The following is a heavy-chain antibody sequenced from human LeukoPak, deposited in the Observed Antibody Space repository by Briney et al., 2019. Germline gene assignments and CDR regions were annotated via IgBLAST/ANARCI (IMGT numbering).Heavy chain of an antibody. Sequence: PSETLCLTCTVSDGSFSSYSWNWIRQPPGRGLEWIGYIYYSGSTIYNPSLRSRVTISIDTSKNQFSLKLTSVTAADTAVYYCARLKARDAFDIWGQGTMVTVSS. CDR3: ARLKARDAFDI. CDR2: IYYSGST. J-gene: IGHJ3*02. CDR1: DGSFSSYS. V-gene: IGHV4-59*08.